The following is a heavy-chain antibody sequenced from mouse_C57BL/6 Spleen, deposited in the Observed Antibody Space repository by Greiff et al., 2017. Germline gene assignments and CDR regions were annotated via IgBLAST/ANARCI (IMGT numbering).Heavy chain of an antibody. CDR3: AKGDYGSGGLFDY. CDR1: GFSLTSYG. D-gene: IGHD1-1*01. Sequence: VKLQESGPGLVQPSQSLSITCTVSGFSLTSYGVHWVRQSPGKGLEWLGVIWRGGSTDYNAAFMSRLSITKDNSKSQVFFKMNSLQADDTAIYYCAKGDYGSGGLFDYWGQGTTLTVAS. V-gene: IGHV2-5*01. J-gene: IGHJ2*01. CDR2: IWRGGST.